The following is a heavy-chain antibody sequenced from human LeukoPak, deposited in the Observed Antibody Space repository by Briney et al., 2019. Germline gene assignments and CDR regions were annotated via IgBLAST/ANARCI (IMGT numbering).Heavy chain of an antibody. CDR1: GYTFTSYG. Sequence: ASVKVSCKASGYTFTSYGISWVRQAPGHGLEWMGWISAYNGNTHYAQKLQGRVTMTTDTSTSTAYMELRSLRSDDTAMYYCARDDPDTAMVSWGQGTLVTVSS. D-gene: IGHD5-18*01. J-gene: IGHJ4*02. CDR3: ARDDPDTAMVS. CDR2: ISAYNGNT. V-gene: IGHV1-18*04.